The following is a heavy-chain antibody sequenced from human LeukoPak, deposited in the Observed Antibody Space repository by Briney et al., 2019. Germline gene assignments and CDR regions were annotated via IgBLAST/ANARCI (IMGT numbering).Heavy chain of an antibody. Sequence: GGSLRLSCTASGFISSTYAMNWVRQAPGKGLEGVSVVFGNGAGTNYADSVKGRFTISRDNSKNTLYLQMNSLRAEDTVVYYCAKDRVPDGFCSVDQWGQGTLVTVSS. D-gene: IGHD3/OR15-3a*01. CDR1: GFISSTYA. V-gene: IGHV3-23*01. CDR3: AKDRVPDGFCSVDQ. J-gene: IGHJ4*02. CDR2: VFGNGAGT.